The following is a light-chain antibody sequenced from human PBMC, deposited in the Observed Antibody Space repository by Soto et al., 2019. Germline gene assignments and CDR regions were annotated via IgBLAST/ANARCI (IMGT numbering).Light chain of an antibody. V-gene: IGKV1-39*01. J-gene: IGKJ5*01. CDR3: QQSYNAPPT. CDR2: AAS. Sequence: IQMTQSPSSLSASVGDRVTITCRASQSISSYLNWYQQKPGKAPNLLIYAASSLQSGVPPRFSGSGSGTDFTLIISRLQPEDFATYYCQQSYNAPPTFGQGTRLEIK. CDR1: QSISSY.